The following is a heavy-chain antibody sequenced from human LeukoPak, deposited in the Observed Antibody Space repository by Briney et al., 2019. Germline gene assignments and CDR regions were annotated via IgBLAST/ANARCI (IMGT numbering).Heavy chain of an antibody. J-gene: IGHJ6*03. V-gene: IGHV1-3*04. Sequence: ASVKVSCKASGYTFTSYYMHWVRQAPGQRPEWMGWINIGNGNTRYSQKFQGRITITRDTPASTVYMELSSLTSDDRAVYYCARGRGTPGTSRDFYFYYYMDVWGTGTTVTVSS. CDR3: ARGRGTPGTSRDFYFYYYMDV. CDR2: INIGNGNT. CDR1: GYTFTSYY. D-gene: IGHD1-1*01.